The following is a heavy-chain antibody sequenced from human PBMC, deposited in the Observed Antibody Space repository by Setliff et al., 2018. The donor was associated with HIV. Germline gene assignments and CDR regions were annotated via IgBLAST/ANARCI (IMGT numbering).Heavy chain of an antibody. D-gene: IGHD6-19*01. J-gene: IGHJ6*03. CDR2: IIPIFGTA. Sequence: GASVKVSCKASGGTFSSYAIGWVRQAPGQGLEWMGGIIPIFGTANYAQKFQGRVTITADESTSTAYMELSSLRSEDTAVYYCARDTYSSGWYREDYYYMDVWGKGTTVTVSS. CDR3: ARDTYSSGWYREDYYYMDV. CDR1: GGTFSSYA. V-gene: IGHV1-69*13.